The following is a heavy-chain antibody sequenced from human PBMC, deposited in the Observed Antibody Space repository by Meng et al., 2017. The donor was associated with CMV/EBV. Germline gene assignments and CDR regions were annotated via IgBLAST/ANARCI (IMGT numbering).Heavy chain of an antibody. CDR3: AKAYGSYYIGDAFDI. V-gene: IGHV3-43*01. D-gene: IGHD3-10*01. J-gene: IGHJ3*02. CDR1: GFTFDDYT. CDR2: ISWDGGST. Sequence: GESLKISCAASGFTFDDYTMHWVRQAPGKGLEWVSLISWDGGSTYYADSVKGRFTISRDNAKNSLYLQMNSLRAEDTALYYCAKAYGSYYIGDAFDIWGQGTMVTVSS.